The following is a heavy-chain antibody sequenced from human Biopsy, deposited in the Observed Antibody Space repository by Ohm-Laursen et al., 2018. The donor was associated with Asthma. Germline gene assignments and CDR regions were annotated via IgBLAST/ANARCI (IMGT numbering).Heavy chain of an antibody. V-gene: IGHV3-30*03. Sequence: SLRLSCTASGFTFSNFGMHWLRQAPGKGLEWVALISYNGSTKVYPDSVKGRFSISRDNSKNTLYLQMNTLTAEDTAVYYCARDGFGAYQIDAFNLWGQGALVTVSS. CDR3: ARDGFGAYQIDAFNL. D-gene: IGHD3-10*01. J-gene: IGHJ3*01. CDR2: ISYNGSTK. CDR1: GFTFSNFG.